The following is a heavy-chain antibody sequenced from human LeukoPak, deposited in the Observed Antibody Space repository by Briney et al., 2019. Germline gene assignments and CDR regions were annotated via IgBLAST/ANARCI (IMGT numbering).Heavy chain of an antibody. V-gene: IGHV3-30*18. D-gene: IGHD3-22*01. CDR1: GFTFSSYG. CDR3: AKDKDYYDSSGSLYFDY. J-gene: IGHJ4*02. CDR2: ISYDGSNK. Sequence: PGRSPRLSCAASGFTFSSYGMHWVRQAPGKGLEWVAVISYDGSNKYYADSVKGRFTISRDNSKNTLYLQMNSLRAEDTAVYYCAKDKDYYDSSGSLYFDYWGQGTLVTVSS.